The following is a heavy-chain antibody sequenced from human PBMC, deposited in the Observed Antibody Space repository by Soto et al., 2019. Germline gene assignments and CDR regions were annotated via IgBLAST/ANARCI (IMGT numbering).Heavy chain of an antibody. J-gene: IGHJ4*02. V-gene: IGHV3-74*01. D-gene: IGHD3-9*01. CDR2: ISGDGVTT. CDR3: AREYYGLLTGYYTDY. CDR1: GFPFSSYW. Sequence: EVQLVESGGELVQRGGSLRLSCAASGFPFSSYWMHWVRHTSGKGLDWVARISGDGVTTYYADSVTGRFTVSRDNAKNTLSLQISGLRAEDTAVYYCAREYYGLLTGYYTDYWGQGTLVSVSS.